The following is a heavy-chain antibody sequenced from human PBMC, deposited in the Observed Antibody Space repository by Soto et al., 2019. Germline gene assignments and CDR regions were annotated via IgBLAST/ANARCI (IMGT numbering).Heavy chain of an antibody. V-gene: IGHV3-15*07. Sequence: PGGSLRLSCAASGFSFSSAWMIWVRQAPGKGLEWVGRIKSKVHGETTDYAAPVKGRFTISRDDSKNTVFLQMNSLETEDTAVYYCTTGVDGYNPFDYLGQGTLVTGSS. CDR2: IKSKVHGETT. CDR3: TTGVDGYNPFDY. J-gene: IGHJ4*02. D-gene: IGHD5-18*01. CDR1: GFSFSSAW.